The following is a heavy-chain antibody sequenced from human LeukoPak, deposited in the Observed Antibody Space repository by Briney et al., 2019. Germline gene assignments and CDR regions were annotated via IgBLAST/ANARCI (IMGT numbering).Heavy chain of an antibody. J-gene: IGHJ4*02. V-gene: IGHV4-39*01. CDR2: IYYSGST. Sequence: ETLSLTCTVSGGSISSSSYYWGWIRQPPGKGLEWIGSIYYSGSTYYNPSLKSRVTISVDTSKNQFSLKLSSVTAADTAVYYCARHNAPVGIVEVITDFDYWGQGTLVTVSS. CDR1: GGSISSSSYY. D-gene: IGHD3-22*01. CDR3: ARHNAPVGIVEVITDFDY.